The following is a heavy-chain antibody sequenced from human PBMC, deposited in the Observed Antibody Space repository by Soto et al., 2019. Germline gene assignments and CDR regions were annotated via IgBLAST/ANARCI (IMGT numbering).Heavy chain of an antibody. CDR1: GGTFSSYA. D-gene: IGHD2-2*01. Sequence: GASVKVSCKASGGTFSSYAISWVRQAPGQGLEWMGGIIPIFGTANYAQKFQGRVTITADESTSTAYMELSSLRSEDTAVYYCARSPAAELYFDYWAREPWSPSPQ. CDR3: ARSPAAELYFDY. J-gene: IGHJ4*02. V-gene: IGHV1-69*13. CDR2: IIPIFGTA.